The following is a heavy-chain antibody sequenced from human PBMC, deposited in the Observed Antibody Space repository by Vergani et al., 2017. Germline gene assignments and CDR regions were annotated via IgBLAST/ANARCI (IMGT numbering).Heavy chain of an antibody. CDR1: GYSFTSYW. V-gene: IGHV5-51*01. CDR3: ARHVRYYYSSGYYWIDY. Sequence: EVQLVQSGADVKKPGESLKISCKGSGYSFTSYWIGWVRQMPGKGLEWMGIISPGDSDTRYSPSFQGQVTISADKSISTAYLQWSSLKASDTAMYYCARHVRYYYSSGYYWIDYWGQGTLVTVSS. D-gene: IGHD3-22*01. J-gene: IGHJ4*02. CDR2: ISPGDSDT.